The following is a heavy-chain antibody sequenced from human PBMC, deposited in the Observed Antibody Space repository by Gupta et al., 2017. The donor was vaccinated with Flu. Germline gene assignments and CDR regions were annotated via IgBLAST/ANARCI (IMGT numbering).Heavy chain of an antibody. Sequence: ELQLVESGAGLVQPVGPLKLACAAIGFTFSGSAVAGVHQASGKGLEWIGRIRSTAYSYATIYAASVKGRFTFSRDDSKSTAYLHMSSLKTEDTAVYYCTNYHYDSDVYSYFSNWGQGTVVTVSS. J-gene: IGHJ4*02. CDR1: GFTFSGSA. CDR2: IRSTAYSYAT. V-gene: IGHV3-73*02. D-gene: IGHD3-22*01. CDR3: TNYHYDSDVYSYFSN.